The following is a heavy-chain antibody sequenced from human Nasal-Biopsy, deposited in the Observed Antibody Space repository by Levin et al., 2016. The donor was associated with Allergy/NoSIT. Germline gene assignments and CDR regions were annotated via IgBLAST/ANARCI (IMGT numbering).Heavy chain of an antibody. D-gene: IGHD3-22*01. Sequence: ETLSLTCTASGFTFSDYSMNWVRQAPGKGLEWLSSISSGGRYIYYADSLKGRFTISRDNPENSLYLQMNSLGADDAAVYYCARDVRSETFYYDTSGYWTPNAFDIWGPGTMVTVSS. CDR1: GFTFSDYS. J-gene: IGHJ3*02. V-gene: IGHV3-21*01. CDR2: ISSGGRYI. CDR3: ARDVRSETFYYDTSGYWTPNAFDI.